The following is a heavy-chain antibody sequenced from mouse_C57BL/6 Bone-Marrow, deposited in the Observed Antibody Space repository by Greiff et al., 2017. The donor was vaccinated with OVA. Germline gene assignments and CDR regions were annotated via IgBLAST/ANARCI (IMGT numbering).Heavy chain of an antibody. J-gene: IGHJ2*01. D-gene: IGHD2-3*01. CDR1: GYTFTSYG. CDR3: ARDYDDYYLYFDG. Sequence: QVQLQQSGAELARPGASVKLSCKASGYTFTSYGISWVKQRTGQGLEWIGEIYPRSGNTYYNEKFKGKATLTADKSSSTAYMELRSLTSEDSAVYFCARDYDDYYLYFDGWGKGTTLTVSS. CDR2: IYPRSGNT. V-gene: IGHV1-81*01.